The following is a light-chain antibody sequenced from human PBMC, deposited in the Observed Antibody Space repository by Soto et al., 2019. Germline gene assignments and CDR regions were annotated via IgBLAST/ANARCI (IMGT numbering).Light chain of an antibody. CDR1: SSDVGDHNS. CDR3: CSYAGSTTWV. J-gene: IGLJ3*02. CDR2: AVS. V-gene: IGLV2-14*03. Sequence: QSVLTQPASVSGSPGQSITISCTGTSSDVGDHNSVSWYQQQPGKAPKLMIYAVSNRPSGVSNRFSGSKSGNTASLTISGLQAEDEADYYCCSYAGSTTWVFGGGTKLTVL.